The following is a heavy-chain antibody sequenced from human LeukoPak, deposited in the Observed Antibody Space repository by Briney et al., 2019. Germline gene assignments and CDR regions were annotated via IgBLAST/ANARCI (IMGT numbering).Heavy chain of an antibody. D-gene: IGHD1-26*01. J-gene: IGHJ4*02. CDR3: ATADSGSYYEWDY. CDR1: GYTLTELS. CDR2: FDPEDGET. Sequence: ASVKVSCKVSGYTLTELSMHWVRQAPGKGLEWMGGFDPEDGETIYAQKFQGRVTMTEDTSTDTAYMELSSLRSEDTAVYYCATADSGSYYEWDYWGQGTLSPSPQ. V-gene: IGHV1-24*01.